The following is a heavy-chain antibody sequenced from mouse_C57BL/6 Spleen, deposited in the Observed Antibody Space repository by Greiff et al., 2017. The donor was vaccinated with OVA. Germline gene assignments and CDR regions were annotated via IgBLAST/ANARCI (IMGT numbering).Heavy chain of an antibody. Sequence: VKLVESGAELVKPGASVKLSCKASGYTFTEYTIHWVKQRSGQGLEWIGWFYPGSGSIKYTEKFKDKATLTADKSSSTVYMELSRLTSEDSAVYFCARHDYYGSSYVGYFDVWGTGTTVTVSS. CDR3: ARHDYYGSSYVGYFDV. CDR2: FYPGSGSI. J-gene: IGHJ1*03. CDR1: GYTFTEYT. D-gene: IGHD1-1*01. V-gene: IGHV1-62-2*01.